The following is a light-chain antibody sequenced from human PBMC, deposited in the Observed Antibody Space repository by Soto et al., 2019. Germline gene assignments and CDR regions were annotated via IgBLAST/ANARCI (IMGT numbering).Light chain of an antibody. V-gene: IGKV3-15*01. CDR3: QQYNNWPRT. CDR2: GAS. J-gene: IGKJ1*01. Sequence: EIVMTQSPATLSVSPGERATLSCRASQSVSSNLAWYQQKPGQAPSLLIYGASTRATGIPARFSGSGSGTECTLTISSLQSEDFAVYYCQQYNNWPRTFGQGTKVEIK. CDR1: QSVSSN.